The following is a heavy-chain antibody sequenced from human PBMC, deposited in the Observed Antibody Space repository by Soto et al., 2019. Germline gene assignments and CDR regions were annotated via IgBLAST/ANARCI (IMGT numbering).Heavy chain of an antibody. J-gene: IGHJ6*02. D-gene: IGHD6-6*01. CDR3: AREMARWYSSSGAYYYYYGMDV. V-gene: IGHV1-46*01. CDR2: INPSGGST. CDR1: GYTFTSYY. Sequence: ASVKVSCKASGYTFTSYYMHWVRQAPGQGLEWMGIINPSGGSTSYAQKFQGRVTMTRDTSTSTVYMELSSLRSEDTAVYYCAREMARWYSSSGAYYYYYGMDVWGQGTTVTVSS.